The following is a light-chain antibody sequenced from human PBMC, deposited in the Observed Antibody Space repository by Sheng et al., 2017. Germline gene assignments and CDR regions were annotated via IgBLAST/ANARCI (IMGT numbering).Light chain of an antibody. CDR1: NIGAKA. V-gene: IGLV3-21*02. J-gene: IGLJ2*01. CDR3: QVWDRSSVF. CDR2: DDS. Sequence: SYVLTQPPSVSVAPGQTASITCGGNNIGAKAVHWYQQKPGQAPVLVVYDDSDRPSGIPERFXGFNSGDTATLTISRVEAGDEADYFCQVWDRSSVFFGGGTKLTVL.